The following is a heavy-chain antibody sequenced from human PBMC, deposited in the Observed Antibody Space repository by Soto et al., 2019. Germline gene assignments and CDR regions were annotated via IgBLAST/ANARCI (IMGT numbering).Heavy chain of an antibody. V-gene: IGHV1-46*03. CDR3: ASRKGYGFAFDI. Sequence: QVQQVQSGAEVKKPGASVKVSCKASGYTFTSDYMHWVRQAPGQGLEWMGVVNPSVGSTTYAQKFHGRVAMTRDTSTSTVYMELSSLRSVDTAMYYCASRKGYGFAFDIWGQGTLVTVSS. D-gene: IGHD4-17*01. CDR2: VNPSVGST. CDR1: GYTFTSDY. J-gene: IGHJ3*02.